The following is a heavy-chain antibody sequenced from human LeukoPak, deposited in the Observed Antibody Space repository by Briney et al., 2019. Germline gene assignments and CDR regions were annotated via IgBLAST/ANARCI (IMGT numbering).Heavy chain of an antibody. D-gene: IGHD3-9*01. Sequence: PGGSLRLSCAASGFTFSDYYMCWIRQAPGKGLEWVSYISSSGSTIYYADSVKGRFTISRDNAKNSLYLQMNSLRAEDTAVYYCARDAYDILTGGAFDIWGQGTMVTVSS. J-gene: IGHJ3*02. CDR2: ISSSGSTI. CDR3: ARDAYDILTGGAFDI. CDR1: GFTFSDYY. V-gene: IGHV3-11*01.